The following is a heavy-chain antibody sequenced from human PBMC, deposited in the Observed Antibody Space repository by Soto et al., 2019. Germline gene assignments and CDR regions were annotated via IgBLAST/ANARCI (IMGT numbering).Heavy chain of an antibody. CDR2: VNPNSGGT. D-gene: IGHD6-19*01. Sequence: QVQLVQSGAEVKKPGASVKVSCKASGYTFTGYYIHWVRQAPGQGLEWMGWVNPNSGGTNYAQKFQGWVTMTRDTSISTAYMERSRLRSDDTAVYYCVTSRVSIAVAGETEYYFDYWGQGTLVTVSS. CDR3: VTSRVSIAVAGETEYYFDY. V-gene: IGHV1-2*04. CDR1: GYTFTGYY. J-gene: IGHJ4*02.